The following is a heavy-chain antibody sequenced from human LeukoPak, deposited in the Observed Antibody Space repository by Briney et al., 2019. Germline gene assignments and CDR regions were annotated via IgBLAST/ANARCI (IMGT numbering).Heavy chain of an antibody. V-gene: IGHV4-39*01. CDR3: ARQVVVPARNWFDP. CDR2: IYYSGST. Sequence: SETLSLTCTVSGGSISSSSYYWGWIRQPPGKGLEWIGSIYYSGSTYCNPSLKSRVTISVDTSKNQFSLKLSSVTAADTAVYYCARQVVVPARNWFDPWGQGTLVTVSS. J-gene: IGHJ5*02. CDR1: GGSISSSSYY. D-gene: IGHD2-2*01.